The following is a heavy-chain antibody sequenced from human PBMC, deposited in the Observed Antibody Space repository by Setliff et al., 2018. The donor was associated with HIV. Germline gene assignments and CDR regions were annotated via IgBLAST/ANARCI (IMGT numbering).Heavy chain of an antibody. CDR3: ARARRDSYDRGRRNHYYIDV. CDR1: GYTFTNYG. V-gene: IGHV1-8*02. Sequence: ASVKVSCKASGYTFTNYGISWVRQAPGQGLEWMGWMNPNSGNTGYAQKFQGRVTMTRDTSISTAYMELNNLKFEDMAVYYCARARRDSYDRGRRNHYYIDVWGKGTTVTVSS. D-gene: IGHD3-22*01. J-gene: IGHJ6*03. CDR2: MNPNSGNT.